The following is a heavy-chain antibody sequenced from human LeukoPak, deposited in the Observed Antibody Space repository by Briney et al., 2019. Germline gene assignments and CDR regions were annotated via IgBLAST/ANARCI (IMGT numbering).Heavy chain of an antibody. CDR3: AKGGHDHSNSRFDY. CDR2: ISASGGST. J-gene: IGHJ4*02. Sequence: GGSLRLSCAASGFTFSSYAMSWVRQAPGKGLEWVSGISASGGSTYYADSVKGRFTTSRDNSKNTLYLQMNSLRVEDTAVYYCAKGGHDHSNSRFDYWGQGTLVTVSS. D-gene: IGHD4-11*01. CDR1: GFTFSSYA. V-gene: IGHV3-23*01.